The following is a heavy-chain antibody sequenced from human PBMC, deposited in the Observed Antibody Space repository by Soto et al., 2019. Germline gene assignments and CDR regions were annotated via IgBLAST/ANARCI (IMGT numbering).Heavy chain of an antibody. Sequence: ASVKVSCKASGYTFSGYYMYWVLQAPGQGLEWMGWINPTTGGTNYGQKFQGRVTMTRDTSISTAYMELSRLRSDDTAVYYCARDGEWLQRYYYYYNGMDVWGQGTTVTVSS. CDR2: INPTTGGT. D-gene: IGHD5-12*01. CDR3: ARDGEWLQRYYYYYNGMDV. CDR1: GYTFSGYY. J-gene: IGHJ6*02. V-gene: IGHV1-2*02.